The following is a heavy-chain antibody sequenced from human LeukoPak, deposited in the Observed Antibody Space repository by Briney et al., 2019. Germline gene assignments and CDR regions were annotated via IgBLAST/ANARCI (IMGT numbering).Heavy chain of an antibody. CDR1: GFTFRNYG. J-gene: IGHJ4*02. V-gene: IGHV3-33*01. CDR3: ARDGGSSIDY. Sequence: GGSLRLSCAESGFTFRNYGMHWVRQAPGKGLEWVAVIWYDGSKEYYADSVKGRFTISRDTSENMMYLQMNSLRAEDTAVYYCARDGGSSIDYWGQGALVTVSS. CDR2: IWYDGSKE. D-gene: IGHD6-13*01.